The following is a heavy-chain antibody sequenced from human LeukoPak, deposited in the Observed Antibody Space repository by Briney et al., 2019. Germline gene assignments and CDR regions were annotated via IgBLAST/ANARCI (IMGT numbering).Heavy chain of an antibody. J-gene: IGHJ4*02. Sequence: GGSLRLSCAASGFTFNAYAMTWVRRAPGKGLEWVSAIYSGGSTYYADSVKGRFTISRDNSKNTLYLQMNRLRAEDTAVYYRARVVVRGVIHYWGQGSLVTVSS. D-gene: IGHD3-10*01. CDR2: IYSGGST. CDR1: GFTFNAYA. V-gene: IGHV3-66*01. CDR3: ARVVVRGVIHY.